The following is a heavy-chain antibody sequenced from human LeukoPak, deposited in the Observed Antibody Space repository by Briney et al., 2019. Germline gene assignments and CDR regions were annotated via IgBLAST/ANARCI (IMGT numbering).Heavy chain of an antibody. Sequence: GGSLRLSCAASGFTFSDFYMSWLRQVPGTGLEAVAYISRGSGSTRYYTDSARGRFTISRDNGENAVYLQMNSLRTDDTAVYYCVRYAPVDHWGRGALVTVSS. V-gene: IGHV3-11*01. CDR3: VRYAPVDH. J-gene: IGHJ4*02. CDR2: ISRGSGSTR. D-gene: IGHD2-2*01. CDR1: GFTFSDFY.